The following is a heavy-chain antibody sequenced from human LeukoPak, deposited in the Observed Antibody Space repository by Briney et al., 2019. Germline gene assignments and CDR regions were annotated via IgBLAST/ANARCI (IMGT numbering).Heavy chain of an antibody. CDR3: VGLENSLGDSSSSY. D-gene: IGHD6-6*01. CDR1: GFRFSTYG. CDR2: IWYDGSDT. J-gene: IGHJ4*02. Sequence: GRSLRLSCAASGFRFSTYGMQWVRQAPGTGLEWVAAIWYDGSDTSYGASVEGRFTIFRDNAKNTVSLQMNSLRVDDTAVYYCVGLENSLGDSSSSYWGQGTLVTVSS. V-gene: IGHV3-33*03.